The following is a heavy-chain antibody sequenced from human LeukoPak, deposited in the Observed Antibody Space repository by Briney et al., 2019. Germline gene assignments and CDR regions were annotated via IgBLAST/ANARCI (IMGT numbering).Heavy chain of an antibody. CDR3: AKDSSYYGMDV. V-gene: IGHV3-30*18. CDR1: GFTFSSYG. Sequence: HPGGFLRLSCAASGFTFSSYGMHWVRQAPGKGLEWVAVISYDGSNKYYADSVKGRFTISRDNSKNTLYLQMNSLRAEDTAVYYCAKDSSYYGMDVWGQGTTVTVSS. J-gene: IGHJ6*02. CDR2: ISYDGSNK.